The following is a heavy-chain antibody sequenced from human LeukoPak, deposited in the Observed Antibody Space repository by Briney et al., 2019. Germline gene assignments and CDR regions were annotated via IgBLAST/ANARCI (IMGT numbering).Heavy chain of an antibody. CDR3: ARRGPGYCSSTSCYTRAFDI. D-gene: IGHD2-2*02. CDR2: IYYSGST. CDR1: GGSISSGDYY. J-gene: IGHJ3*02. Sequence: SETLSLTCTVSGGSISSGDYYWSWIRQPPGKGLEWIGYIYYSGSTYYNPSLESRVTISVDTSKNQFSLKLSSVTAADTAVYYCARRGPGYCSSTSCYTRAFDIWGQGTMVTVSS. V-gene: IGHV4-30-4*01.